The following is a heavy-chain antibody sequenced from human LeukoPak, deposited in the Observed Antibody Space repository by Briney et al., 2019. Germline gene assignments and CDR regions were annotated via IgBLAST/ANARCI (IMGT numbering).Heavy chain of an antibody. Sequence: PGGSLRLSCAASGFTFSSYGMHWVRQAPGKGLEWVAFIRYDGSNKYYADSVKGRFTISRDNSKNTLYLQMNSLRAEDTAVYYCAKFGYDILTDLGYWGQGTLVTVSS. J-gene: IGHJ4*02. V-gene: IGHV3-30*02. CDR3: AKFGYDILTDLGY. D-gene: IGHD3-9*01. CDR1: GFTFSSYG. CDR2: IRYDGSNK.